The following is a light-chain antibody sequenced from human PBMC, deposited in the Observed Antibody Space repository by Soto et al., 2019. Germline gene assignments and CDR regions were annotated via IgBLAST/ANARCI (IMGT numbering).Light chain of an antibody. CDR3: QQRGTWPRVT. V-gene: IGKV3-11*01. Sequence: EIVLTQSPATLSLSPGETATLSCRASQSISRYLAWYQQKPGQAPRLLIYDASIRATGIPARFRGGGSETDFTLTISSLAPEDFAIYYCQQRGTWPRVTFCGGTKVEIK. CDR2: DAS. CDR1: QSISRY. J-gene: IGKJ4*01.